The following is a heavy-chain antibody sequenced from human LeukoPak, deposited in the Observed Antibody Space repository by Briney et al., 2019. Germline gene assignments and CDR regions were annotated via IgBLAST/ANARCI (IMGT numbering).Heavy chain of an antibody. V-gene: IGHV1-18*04. D-gene: IGHD3-10*01. J-gene: IGHJ4*02. CDR1: GYTFTSYG. Sequence: GASVKVSCKASGYTFTSYGISWVRQAPGQGLEWMGWISAYNGNTNYAQKLKGRVTMTTDTSTSTAYMELRSLRSDDTAVYYCARHMVRGVIITSEIDYWGQGTLVTVSS. CDR3: ARHMVRGVIITSEIDY. CDR2: ISAYNGNT.